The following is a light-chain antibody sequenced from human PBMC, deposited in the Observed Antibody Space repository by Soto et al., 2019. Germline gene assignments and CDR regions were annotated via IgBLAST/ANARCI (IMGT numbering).Light chain of an antibody. CDR1: QTIVAN. Sequence: DIQMTQSPSSLSASVGDIVTITCLASQTIVANLNWYRQKLGKAPTLLIYDASTLQSGVTSRFSGLGSGTDFVLTITSLQPDDSATYYCQQSYTTVYTLGQGTKVDIK. CDR3: QQSYTTVYT. V-gene: IGKV1-39*01. J-gene: IGKJ2*01. CDR2: DAS.